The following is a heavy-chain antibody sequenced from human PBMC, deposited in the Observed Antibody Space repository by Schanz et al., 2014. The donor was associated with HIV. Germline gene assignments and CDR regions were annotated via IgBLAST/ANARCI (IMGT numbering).Heavy chain of an antibody. CDR3: VRGPGYNMHLDY. V-gene: IGHV3-33*08. CDR1: GFDFNGSA. J-gene: IGHJ4*02. D-gene: IGHD1-20*01. Sequence: VQLVESGGGLVQPGGSLKLSCAASGFDFNGSAMHWVRQASGKGLEWVAVTWYDGSNKYYADSVKGRFTISRDNVRNTLYLQMNSLRAEDTGVYYCVRGPGYNMHLDYWGQGTLVTVSS. CDR2: TWYDGSNK.